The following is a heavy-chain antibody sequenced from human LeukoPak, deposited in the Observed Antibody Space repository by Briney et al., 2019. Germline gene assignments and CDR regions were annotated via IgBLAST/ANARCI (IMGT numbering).Heavy chain of an antibody. D-gene: IGHD3-9*01. CDR3: ARGTGVWYFTHYYYYMDV. CDR2: INPNHGDT. Sequence: ASVKVSCKASGYTFTGYYMHWVRQAPGQGLEWMGWINPNHGDTNYAQKFQDRVSMTRDTSISTAYMHLSRLRSADTAVYYCARGTGVWYFTHYYYYMDVWGKGTTVTISS. V-gene: IGHV1-2*02. J-gene: IGHJ6*03. CDR1: GYTFTGYY.